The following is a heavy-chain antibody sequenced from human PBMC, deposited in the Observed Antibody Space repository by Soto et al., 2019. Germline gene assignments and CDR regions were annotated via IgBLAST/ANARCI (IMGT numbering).Heavy chain of an antibody. J-gene: IGHJ4*02. CDR2: MNPNSGNT. CDR1: GYTFTSYD. CDR3: AREKSSGYYSDY. D-gene: IGHD3-22*01. V-gene: IGHV1-8*01. Sequence: QVQLVQSGAEVKKPGASVKVSCKASGYTFTSYDINWVRQATGQGLEGMGWMNPNSGNTAYAQKFQGRVTMTRNTSIRTAYMELSSLRSEATAVYYCAREKSSGYYSDYWGQGPLVTVSS.